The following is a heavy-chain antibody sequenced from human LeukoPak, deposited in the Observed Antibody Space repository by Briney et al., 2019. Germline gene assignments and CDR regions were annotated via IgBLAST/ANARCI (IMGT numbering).Heavy chain of an antibody. Sequence: PSETLSLTCTVSGGXISSGGYYWSWIRQHPGKALEWIGYIYYSGSTYYNPSLKSRVTISVDTSKNQFSLKLSSVTAADTAVYYCARIHKYCSTNSCYGPEDFWGQGALITVSS. CDR2: IYYSGST. CDR1: GGXISSGGYY. V-gene: IGHV4-31*03. CDR3: ARIHKYCSTNSCYGPEDF. D-gene: IGHD2-2*01. J-gene: IGHJ4*02.